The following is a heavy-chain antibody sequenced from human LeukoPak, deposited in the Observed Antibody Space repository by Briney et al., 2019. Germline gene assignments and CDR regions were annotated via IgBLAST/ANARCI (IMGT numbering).Heavy chain of an antibody. V-gene: IGHV4-39*01. D-gene: IGHD5-18*01. J-gene: IGHJ4*02. CDR2: IYYSKNT. CDR1: GGSISSSSAY. Sequence: SETLSLTCTVSGGSISSSSAYWGWIRQPPGKGLEWIGSIYYSKNTYYNPSLKSRVTISADTSKNQFSLTLGSVSATDTAGYYCVSPRGFSYGYFDYWGQGTLVTVSS. CDR3: VSPRGFSYGYFDY.